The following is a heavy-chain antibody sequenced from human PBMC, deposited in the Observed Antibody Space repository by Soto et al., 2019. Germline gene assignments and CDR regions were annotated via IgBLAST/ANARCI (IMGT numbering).Heavy chain of an antibody. CDR1: GFIFSSSA. Sequence: DVQLLESGGALVQPGVSLRLSCVVSGFIFSSSAMNWVRQAPGKGLEWVSTISGSGVSKYYADSVKGRFTISRDNSNNTVYLQMNSLRAEDAAVYYCAKDRSPGATTWNVYWGQGTLVTVSS. CDR3: AKDRSPGATTWNVY. J-gene: IGHJ4*02. CDR2: ISGSGVSK. D-gene: IGHD1-26*01. V-gene: IGHV3-23*01.